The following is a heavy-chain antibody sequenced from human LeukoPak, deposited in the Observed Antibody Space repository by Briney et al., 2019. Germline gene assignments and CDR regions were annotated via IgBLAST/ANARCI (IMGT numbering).Heavy chain of an antibody. CDR3: ARQLYYYDREAAGAFDI. CDR1: GGSISSSSYY. CDR2: IYYSGST. Sequence: SETLSLTCTVPGGSISSSSYYWGWIRQPPGKGLEWIGSIYYSGSTYYNPSLKSRVTISVDTSKNQFSLKLSSVTAADTAVYYCARQLYYYDREAAGAFDIWGQGTMVTVSS. V-gene: IGHV4-39*01. D-gene: IGHD3-22*01. J-gene: IGHJ3*02.